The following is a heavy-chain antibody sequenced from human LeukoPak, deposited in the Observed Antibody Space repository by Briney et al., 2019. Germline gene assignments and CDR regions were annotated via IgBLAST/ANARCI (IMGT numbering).Heavy chain of an antibody. V-gene: IGHV3-53*01. CDR3: ARGSGGSYPLDY. CDR2: IYVDGST. D-gene: IGHD2-15*01. CDR1: GFTVSSNY. Sequence: GGSLRLSCAASGFTVSSNYMNWVRQAPGKGLEWVSGIYVDGSTYYADSVKGRFTISRDNSKNTLYLQMNSLRAEDTAVYYCARGSGGSYPLDYWGQGTLVTVSS. J-gene: IGHJ4*02.